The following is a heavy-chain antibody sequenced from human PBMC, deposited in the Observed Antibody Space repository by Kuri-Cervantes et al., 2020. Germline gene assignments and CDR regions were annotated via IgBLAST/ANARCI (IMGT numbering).Heavy chain of an antibody. V-gene: IGHV4-59*01. D-gene: IGHD3-22*01. CDR3: ARVDYYDSSGYYWFGYFDY. CDR1: GFTFSDYY. Sequence: GSLRLSCAASGFTFSDYYMSWIRQPPGKGLEWIGYIYYSGSTNYNPSLKSRVTISVDTSKNQFSLKLSSVTAADTAVYYCARVDYYDSSGYYWFGYFDYWGQGTLVTVSS. J-gene: IGHJ4*02. CDR2: IYYSGST.